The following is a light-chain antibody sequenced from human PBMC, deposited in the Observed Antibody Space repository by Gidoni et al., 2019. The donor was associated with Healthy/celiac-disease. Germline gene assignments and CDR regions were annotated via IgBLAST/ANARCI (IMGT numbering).Light chain of an antibody. J-gene: IGKJ2*01. CDR1: QSVSSSY. CDR2: GAS. Sequence: EMGLPHAPGTLSLSPGERATLPCRASQSVSSSYLAWYQQKPGQAPRLLIYGASSRATGIPDRFSCSGSGTDFTLTISRLEPEDFAVYYCQQYGSSPLMYTFGQGTKLEIK. V-gene: IGKV3-20*01. CDR3: QQYGSSPLMYT.